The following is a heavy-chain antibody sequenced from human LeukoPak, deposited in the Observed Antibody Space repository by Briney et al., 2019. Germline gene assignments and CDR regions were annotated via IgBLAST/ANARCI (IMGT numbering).Heavy chain of an antibody. D-gene: IGHD2-2*02. CDR1: GFTFSSYW. Sequence: GGSLRLSCAASGFTFSSYWMSWVRQAPGKGLEWVANIKQDGSEKYYVDSVKGRFTISRDNAKNSLYLQMNSLRAEDTAVYYCARDPIDIVVVPAAIQPDYWGQGTLVTVPS. CDR2: IKQDGSEK. CDR3: ARDPIDIVVVPAAIQPDY. V-gene: IGHV3-7*01. J-gene: IGHJ4*02.